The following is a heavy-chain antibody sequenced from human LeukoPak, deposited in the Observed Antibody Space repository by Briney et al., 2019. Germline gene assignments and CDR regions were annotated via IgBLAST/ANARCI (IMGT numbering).Heavy chain of an antibody. CDR2: IYYSGST. V-gene: IGHV4-59*01. D-gene: IGHD6-19*01. Sequence: SETLSLTCAVSGGSISSYYWSWIRQPPGKGLEWIGYIYYSGSTNYNPSLKSRVTISVDTSKNQFSLKLSSVTAADTAVYYCANSPIIAVADYFGSWGQGRLVTVSS. J-gene: IGHJ4*02. CDR1: GGSISSYY. CDR3: ANSPIIAVADYFGS.